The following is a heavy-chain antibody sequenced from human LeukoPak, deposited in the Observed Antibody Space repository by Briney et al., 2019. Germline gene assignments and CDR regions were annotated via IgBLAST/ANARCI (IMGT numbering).Heavy chain of an antibody. Sequence: PGGSLRLSCAASGFTLSSYAMHWVRQAPGKGLEWVAVISYDGSNKYYADSVKGRFTISRDNSKNTLYLQMNSLRAEDTAVYYCARASRGGYDRYFDYWGQGTLVSVSS. CDR3: ARASRGGYDRYFDY. J-gene: IGHJ4*02. CDR2: ISYDGSNK. V-gene: IGHV3-30-3*01. D-gene: IGHD5-12*01. CDR1: GFTLSSYA.